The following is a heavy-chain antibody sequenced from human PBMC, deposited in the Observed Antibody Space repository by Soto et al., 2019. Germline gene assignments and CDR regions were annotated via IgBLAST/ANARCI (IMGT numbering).Heavy chain of an antibody. D-gene: IGHD5-12*01. Sequence: SETLSLTCTVSGGSVSSGSYYWSWIRQPPGKGLEWIGYIYYSGSTNYNPSLKSRVTISVDTSKNQFSLKLSSVTAADTAVYYCARVDIVVTIWFDPWGQGTLVTVSS. CDR3: ARVDIVVTIWFDP. CDR1: GGSVSSGSYY. V-gene: IGHV4-61*01. CDR2: IYYSGST. J-gene: IGHJ5*02.